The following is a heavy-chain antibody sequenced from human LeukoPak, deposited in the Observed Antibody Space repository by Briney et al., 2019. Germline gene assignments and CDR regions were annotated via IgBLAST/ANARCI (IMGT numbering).Heavy chain of an antibody. CDR1: GYTFTSYD. Sequence: GASVKVSCKASGYTFTSYDINWVRQATGQGLEWMGWMNPNSGNTGYAQKFQGRVTMTRNTSISTAYMELSSLRSEDTAVYYCARERSAGYYGSGSSDYWGQGTLVTVSS. V-gene: IGHV1-8*01. CDR3: ARERSAGYYGSGSSDY. J-gene: IGHJ4*02. D-gene: IGHD3-10*01. CDR2: MNPNSGNT.